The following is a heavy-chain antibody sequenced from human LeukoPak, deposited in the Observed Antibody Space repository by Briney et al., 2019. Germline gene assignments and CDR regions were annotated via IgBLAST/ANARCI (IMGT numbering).Heavy chain of an antibody. D-gene: IGHD4-17*01. Sequence: SVKVSCKASGGTFSSYAISWVRQAPGQGLEWMGGIIPIFGTANYAQTFQGRVTITADESTSTAYMELSSLRSEDTSVYYCARDDGDYACDYWGQGTLVTVSS. CDR1: GGTFSSYA. CDR2: IIPIFGTA. J-gene: IGHJ4*02. V-gene: IGHV1-69*01. CDR3: ARDDGDYACDY.